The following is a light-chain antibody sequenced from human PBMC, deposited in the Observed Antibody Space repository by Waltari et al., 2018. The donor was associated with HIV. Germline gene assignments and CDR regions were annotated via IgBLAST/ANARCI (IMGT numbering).Light chain of an antibody. J-gene: IGLJ1*01. CDR1: RSNIGSNT. V-gene: IGLV1-44*01. CDR3: AAWDDSLNVYL. CDR2: SNN. Sequence: QSELTQPASVSGTPGQTVTFSCSGGRSNIGSNTVHWYRQFPVAAPKLLIYSNNQRPSGVPDRFSGSKSGTSASLAISGLQSGDEADYYCAAWDDSLNVYLFGPGTKATVL.